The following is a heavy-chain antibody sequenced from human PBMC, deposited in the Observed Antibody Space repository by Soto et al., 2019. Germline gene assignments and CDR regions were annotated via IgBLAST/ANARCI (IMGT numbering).Heavy chain of an antibody. V-gene: IGHV4-39*01. J-gene: IGHJ5*02. CDR2: IYYSGST. CDR1: GGSISSSSYY. CDR3: ARYSPELWFGELSWFDP. Sequence: SETLSLTCTVSGGSISSSSYYWAWIRQPPGKGLEWIGSIYYSGSTYYNPPLKSRVTISVDTSKNQFSLKLSSVTAADTAVYYCARYSPELWFGELSWFDPWGQGTLVTVSS. D-gene: IGHD3-10*01.